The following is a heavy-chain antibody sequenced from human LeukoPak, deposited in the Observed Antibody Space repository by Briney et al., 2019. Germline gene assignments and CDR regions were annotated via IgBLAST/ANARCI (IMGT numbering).Heavy chain of an antibody. Sequence: GGSLRLSCAASGFTFSDYYMSWIRQAPGKGLEWVSYISSSGTKIYHADSVKGRFTISRDNAKNSLYLQMNSLRAEDTAVYYCARGVVRDYASDYWGQGTLVTVSS. CDR1: GFTFSDYY. V-gene: IGHV3-11*01. CDR2: ISSSGTKI. CDR3: ARGVVRDYASDY. J-gene: IGHJ4*02. D-gene: IGHD3-10*01.